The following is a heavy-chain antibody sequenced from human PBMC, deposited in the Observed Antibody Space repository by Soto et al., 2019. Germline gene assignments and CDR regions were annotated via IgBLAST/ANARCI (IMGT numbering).Heavy chain of an antibody. CDR3: ARGYSHYAH. CDR2: IYYSGPS. V-gene: IGHV4-61*01. J-gene: IGHJ4*02. CDR1: GGSVSRDSNF. D-gene: IGHD4-4*01. Sequence: KTSETLSLTCTVSGGSVSRDSNFWSWIWQPPGKGLEWIGYIYYSGPSRYNPSLESRVTISIDSSKNQVSLTLTSVTAADTAVYYCARGYSHYAHWGRGTLVTVSS.